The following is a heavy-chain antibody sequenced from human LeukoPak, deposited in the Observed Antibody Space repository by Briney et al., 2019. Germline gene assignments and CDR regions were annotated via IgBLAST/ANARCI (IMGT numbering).Heavy chain of an antibody. CDR3: ARSQQGIAAAGTVPYYYYYMDV. V-gene: IGHV2-70*11. J-gene: IGHJ6*03. CDR1: GFSLSTSGMC. CDR2: IDWDDDK. Sequence: SGPALVKPTQTLTLTCTFSGFSLSTSGMCVSWIRQPPGKPLEWLARIDWDDDKYYSTSLKTRLTISKDTSKNQVVLTMTNMDPVDTATYYCARSQQGIAAAGTVPYYYYYMDVWGKGTTVTVSS. D-gene: IGHD6-13*01.